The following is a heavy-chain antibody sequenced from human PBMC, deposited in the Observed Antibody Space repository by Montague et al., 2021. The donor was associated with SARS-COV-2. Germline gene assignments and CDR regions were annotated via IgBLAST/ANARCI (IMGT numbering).Heavy chain of an antibody. Sequence: SLRLSCAASGFTFSSYWMSWVRQAPGKGLEWVATINQDGSESYYVDSVTGRFTISRDKAKNSLYLQMNSLRDDDTAVYYCAAGQGSSWLWGQGTLVTVSS. CDR3: AAGQGSSWL. D-gene: IGHD6-13*01. CDR1: GFTFSSYW. V-gene: IGHV3-7*01. J-gene: IGHJ4*02. CDR2: INQDGSES.